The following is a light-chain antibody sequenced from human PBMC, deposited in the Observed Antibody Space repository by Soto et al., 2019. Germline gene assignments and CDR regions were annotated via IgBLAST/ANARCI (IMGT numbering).Light chain of an antibody. CDR2: EVT. CDR3: SSYTNINTRACV. J-gene: IGLJ1*01. CDR1: SSDVGAYDF. Sequence: QSALTQPPSASGSPGQSVTISCTGTSSDVGAYDFVSWYQHHPGKAPKLMIYEVTDRPSGVSNRLSGSKSGNTASLTISGLQAEDEAEYYCSSYTNINTRACVFGTGTKLTVL. V-gene: IGLV2-14*01.